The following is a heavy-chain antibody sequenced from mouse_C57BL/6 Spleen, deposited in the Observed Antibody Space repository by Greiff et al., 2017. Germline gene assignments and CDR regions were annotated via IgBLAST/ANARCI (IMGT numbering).Heavy chain of an antibody. CDR3: AGYIYDGYSSYAMDY. V-gene: IGHV7-3*01. CDR2: IRNKANGYTT. CDR1: GFTFTDYY. J-gene: IGHJ4*01. Sequence: EVQLQESGGGLVQPGGSLSLSCAASGFTFTDYYMSWVRQPPGKALEWLGFIRNKANGYTTEYSASVKGRFTISRDNSQSILYLQMNALRAEDSATYYCAGYIYDGYSSYAMDYWGQGTSVTVSS. D-gene: IGHD2-3*01.